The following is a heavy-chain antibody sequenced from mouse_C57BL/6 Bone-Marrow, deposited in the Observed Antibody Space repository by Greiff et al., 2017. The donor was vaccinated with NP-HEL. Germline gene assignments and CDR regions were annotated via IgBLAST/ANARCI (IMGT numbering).Heavy chain of an antibody. J-gene: IGHJ1*03. CDR1: GYTFTSYW. Sequence: VQLQQPGAELVKPGASVKMSCKASGYTFTSYWITWVKQRPGQGLEWIGDIYPGSGSTNYNEKFKSKAALTVDTSSSTAYMQLSSLTSEDSAVYYCARDFDYDRYWYFDVWGTGTTVTVSS. CDR2: IYPGSGST. CDR3: ARDFDYDRYWYFDV. V-gene: IGHV1-55*01. D-gene: IGHD2-4*01.